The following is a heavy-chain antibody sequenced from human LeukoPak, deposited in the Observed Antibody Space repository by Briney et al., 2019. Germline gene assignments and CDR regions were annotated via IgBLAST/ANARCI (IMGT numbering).Heavy chain of an antibody. V-gene: IGHV4-4*07. Sequence: SETLSLTCTVSGGSISSYYWSWIRQPAGKGLEWIGRIYTSGSTNYNPSLKSRVTISVDTSKNQFSLKLSSVTAADTAVYYCARDLGYYYDSSGYYYGAFDIWGQGTMVTVSS. CDR3: ARDLGYYYDSSGYYYGAFDI. D-gene: IGHD3-22*01. CDR1: GGSISSYY. CDR2: IYTSGST. J-gene: IGHJ3*02.